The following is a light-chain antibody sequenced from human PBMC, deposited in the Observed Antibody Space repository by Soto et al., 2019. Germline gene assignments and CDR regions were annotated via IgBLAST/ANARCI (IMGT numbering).Light chain of an antibody. V-gene: IGKV3-20*01. Sequence: EIVLTQSPGTLSLSPGERATLSCRASQSVSSSYLAWYQQKPGQAPRLLIYGASSRATGIPDRFSGSGSGTXXXLTXSRLEPEDFAVYXXQQYGSSPGTFGQGTKVEIK. J-gene: IGKJ1*01. CDR3: QQYGSSPGT. CDR1: QSVSSSY. CDR2: GAS.